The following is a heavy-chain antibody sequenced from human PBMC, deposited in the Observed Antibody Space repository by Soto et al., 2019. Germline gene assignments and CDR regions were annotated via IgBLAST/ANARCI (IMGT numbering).Heavy chain of an antibody. Sequence: SETLSLTCTVSGGSISSYCWSWIRQPPEKGLEWIGYIYYSGSTNYNPSLKSRVTISVDTSRNQFSPKLSSVTAADTAVYYCARNSGPDEHDSSGYFPFDYWGQGTLVTVSS. V-gene: IGHV4-59*01. CDR3: ARNSGPDEHDSSGYFPFDY. CDR1: GGSISSYC. D-gene: IGHD3-22*01. CDR2: IYYSGST. J-gene: IGHJ4*02.